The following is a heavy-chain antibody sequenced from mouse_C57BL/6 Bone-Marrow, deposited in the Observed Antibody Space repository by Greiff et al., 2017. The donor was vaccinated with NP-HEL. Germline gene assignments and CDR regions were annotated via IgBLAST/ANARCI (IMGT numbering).Heavy chain of an antibody. Sequence: VQLQQSGPGLVAPSQSLSITCTVSGFSLTSYAISWVRQPPGKGLEWLGVIWTGGGTNYNSALKSRLSISKDNSKSQVFLKMNSLQTDDTARYYCATNQPTVRDYFDYWGQGTTLTVSS. V-gene: IGHV2-9-1*01. D-gene: IGHD1-1*01. J-gene: IGHJ2*01. CDR1: GFSLTSYA. CDR3: ATNQPTVRDYFDY. CDR2: IWTGGGT.